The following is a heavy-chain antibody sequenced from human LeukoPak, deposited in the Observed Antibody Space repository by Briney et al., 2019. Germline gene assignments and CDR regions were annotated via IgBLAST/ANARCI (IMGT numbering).Heavy chain of an antibody. CDR3: TRDQTPYY. Sequence: PGGSLRLSCTGSGFTFGDYAMTWVRQAPGKGLEWVGFIRGKIYGGTPEYAASVKGRFTISRDDSKGVAYLQMDSLTTEDTAVYYCTRDQTPYYWGQGTLVTVSS. CDR2: IRGKIYGGTP. J-gene: IGHJ4*02. CDR1: GFTFGDYA. V-gene: IGHV3-49*04.